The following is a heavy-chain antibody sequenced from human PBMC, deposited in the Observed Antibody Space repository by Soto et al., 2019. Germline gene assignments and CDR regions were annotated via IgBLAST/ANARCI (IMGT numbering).Heavy chain of an antibody. CDR2: IHHSGST. Sequence: SETLSLTCAVSGESISTSYHSAWIRQPPGKGLEWIGEIHHSGSTNYNPSLKSRVTISVDTSKNQFSLKLSSVTAADTALYYCARAPPMVRDTTLDYWGQGTLVTVLL. CDR1: GESISTSYH. J-gene: IGHJ4*02. CDR3: ARAPPMVRDTTLDY. D-gene: IGHD3-10*01. V-gene: IGHV4-38-2*01.